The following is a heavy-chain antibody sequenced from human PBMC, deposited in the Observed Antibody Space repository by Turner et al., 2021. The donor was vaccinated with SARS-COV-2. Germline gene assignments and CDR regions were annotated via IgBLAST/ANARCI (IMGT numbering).Heavy chain of an antibody. CDR2: IYYSGST. J-gene: IGHJ4*02. CDR3: ATYYYDSSGYYYGFDY. Sequence: QVQLQESGQGLVKPSETLSLTCTVSGGSISSYYWSWIRQPPGKGLEWIGYIYYSGSTNYNPSLKSRVPISVDTSKNQFSLKLSSVTAADTAVYYCATYYYDSSGYYYGFDYWGQGTLVTVSS. CDR1: GGSISSYY. D-gene: IGHD3-22*01. V-gene: IGHV4-59*01.